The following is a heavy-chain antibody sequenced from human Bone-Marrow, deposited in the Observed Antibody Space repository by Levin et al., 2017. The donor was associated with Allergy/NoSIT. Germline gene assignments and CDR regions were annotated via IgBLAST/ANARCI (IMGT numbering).Heavy chain of an antibody. CDR1: GFIFSSSS. CDR2: ISTSSDYI. V-gene: IGHV3-21*01. D-gene: IGHD3-16*01. J-gene: IGHJ5*02. Sequence: LSLTCAASGFIFSSSSMNWVRQAPGKGLEWVSAISTSSDYIYYADSVRGRFTISRDSAKNSLYLQMNSLRAEDTAVYYCAGRLSGTFGPGVWFDPWGQGTLVTVSS. CDR3: AGRLSGTFGPGVWFDP.